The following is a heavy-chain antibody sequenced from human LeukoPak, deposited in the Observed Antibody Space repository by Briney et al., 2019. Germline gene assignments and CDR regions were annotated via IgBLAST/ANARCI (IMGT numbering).Heavy chain of an antibody. CDR2: ISSSSSYK. D-gene: IGHD6-19*01. CDR1: GFTFSSYS. J-gene: IGHJ4*02. V-gene: IGHV3-21*01. CDR3: ARDLSAGWSRFDY. Sequence: GGSLRLSCAASGFTFSSYSMNWVRQAPGKGLEWVSSISSSSSYKYYADSLKGRFTISRDNAKNSLYLQMNSLRAEDTAVYYCARDLSAGWSRFDYWGQGTLVTVSS.